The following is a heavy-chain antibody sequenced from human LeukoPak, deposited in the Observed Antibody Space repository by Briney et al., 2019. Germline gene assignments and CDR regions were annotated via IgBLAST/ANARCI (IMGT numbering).Heavy chain of an antibody. Sequence: GRSLRLSCAASGFTFRNYAMYWVRQAPGKGLEWVALTNYDGSGRCYADSVKGRFTVSRDNPKNTLYLQMNSLRTEDSAVYYCAKDLPDRYSLEYWGQGTMVTVPS. CDR3: AKDLPDRYSLEY. J-gene: IGHJ4*02. D-gene: IGHD2-15*01. V-gene: IGHV3-30*01. CDR2: TNYDGSGR. CDR1: GFTFRNYA.